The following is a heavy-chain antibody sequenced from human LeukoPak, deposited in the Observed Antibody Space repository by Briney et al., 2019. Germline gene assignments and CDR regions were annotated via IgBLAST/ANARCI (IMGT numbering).Heavy chain of an antibody. CDR3: AINYDFWSGYPKFFDY. J-gene: IGHJ4*02. CDR1: GYVFTSCG. Sequence: ASVKVSCKASGYVFTSCGISWVRQAPGQGLEWMGWISAYNGNTNYAQKLQGRVTMTTDTSTSTAYMELRSLRSDDTAVYYCAINYDFWSGYPKFFDYWGQGTLVTISS. D-gene: IGHD3-3*01. V-gene: IGHV1-18*01. CDR2: ISAYNGNT.